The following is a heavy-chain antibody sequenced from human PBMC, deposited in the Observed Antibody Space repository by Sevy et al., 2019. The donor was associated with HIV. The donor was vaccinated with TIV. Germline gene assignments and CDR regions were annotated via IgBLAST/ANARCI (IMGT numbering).Heavy chain of an antibody. V-gene: IGHV1-2*04. D-gene: IGHD4-17*01. CDR1: GYTFTDYY. Sequence: ASVKVSCKASGYTFTDYYMHWVRQAPGQGLEWMGWINPNSGGTNYAQKFQGWVTMTRDTSISTAYMELSRLRSDDTAVYYCARGVPDYGGNWYYFDYWGQGTLVTVSS. CDR2: INPNSGGT. CDR3: ARGVPDYGGNWYYFDY. J-gene: IGHJ4*02.